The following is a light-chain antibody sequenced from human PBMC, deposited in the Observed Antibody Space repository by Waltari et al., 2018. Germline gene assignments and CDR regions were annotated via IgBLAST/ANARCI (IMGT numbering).Light chain of an antibody. V-gene: IGKV1-33*01. Sequence: DIQMTQSPSSLSASVGDRVTITCQASQDISNYLNWYQQKPGKAPKLLIYEASNLETGGPSRFSGSGSGTDFTFTISSLQPEDIATYYCQQHDNLPLTFGGGTKVEIK. CDR3: QQHDNLPLT. CDR2: EAS. J-gene: IGKJ4*01. CDR1: QDISNY.